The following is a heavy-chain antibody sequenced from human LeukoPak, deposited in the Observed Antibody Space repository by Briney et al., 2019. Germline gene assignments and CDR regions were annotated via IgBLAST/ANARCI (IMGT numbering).Heavy chain of an antibody. D-gene: IGHD4-17*01. Sequence: PGGSLRLSCVASGFTFRLYVMTWVRQAPGKGLEWGSAITGSGSSIYYADSVRGRFTISRDNSKNTLYLQMNSLRAEDTAVYYCAHPSTPDYGGLDYWGQGTLVTVSS. V-gene: IGHV3-23*01. J-gene: IGHJ4*02. CDR2: ITGSGSSI. CDR3: AHPSTPDYGGLDY. CDR1: GFTFRLYV.